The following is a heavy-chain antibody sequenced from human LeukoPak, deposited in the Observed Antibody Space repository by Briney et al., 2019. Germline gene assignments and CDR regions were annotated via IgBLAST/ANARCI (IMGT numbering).Heavy chain of an antibody. D-gene: IGHD4-17*01. Sequence: PGGSLRLSCSASGFTFGDFAMTWIRQAPGKGLEWVSYISSRGTTIHYADSVEGRFTISRDNAKNSLYLQMNSLRAEDTAVYYCARGGYGDSYYFDYWGQGTLVTVSS. CDR2: ISSRGTTI. CDR1: GFTFGDFA. J-gene: IGHJ4*02. V-gene: IGHV3-11*04. CDR3: ARGGYGDSYYFDY.